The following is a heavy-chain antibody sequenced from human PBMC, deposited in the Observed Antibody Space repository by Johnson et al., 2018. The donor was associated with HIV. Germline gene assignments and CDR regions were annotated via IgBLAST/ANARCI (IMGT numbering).Heavy chain of an antibody. D-gene: IGHD3-22*01. CDR2: IYSSAAT. V-gene: IGHV3-66*02. J-gene: IGHJ3*02. CDR1: GFTVSSDY. Sequence: EVQVVESGGGLVQPGGPLRLSCVASGFTVSSDYMSWVRQAPGKGLEWVSVIYSSAATNYADSVKGRYTISRDNSKNTLYLQMNSLRAEDTAVYYCARDLSMIVVANAFDIWGQGTMVTVSS. CDR3: ARDLSMIVVANAFDI.